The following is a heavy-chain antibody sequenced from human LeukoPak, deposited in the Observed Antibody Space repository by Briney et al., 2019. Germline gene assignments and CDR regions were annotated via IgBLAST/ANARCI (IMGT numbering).Heavy chain of an antibody. CDR3: ASAPTWELQSHYYYYMDV. CDR2: INPSGGST. J-gene: IGHJ6*03. CDR1: GYTFTSYG. D-gene: IGHD1-26*01. V-gene: IGHV1-46*01. Sequence: GASVKVSCKASGYTFTSYGISWVRQAPGQGLEWMGIINPSGGSTSYAQKFQGRVTMTRDMSTSTVYMELSSLRSEDTAVYYCASAPTWELQSHYYYYMDVWGKGTTVTVSS.